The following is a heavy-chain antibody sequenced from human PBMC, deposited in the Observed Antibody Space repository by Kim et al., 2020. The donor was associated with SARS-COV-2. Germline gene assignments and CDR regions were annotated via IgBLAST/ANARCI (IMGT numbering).Heavy chain of an antibody. J-gene: IGHJ6*02. D-gene: IGHD3-16*01. V-gene: IGHV3-30-3*01. CDR2: ISYDGSNK. CDR3: ARAWGGNYYYGMDV. Sequence: GRSLRLSCAASGFTFSSYAMHWVRQAPGKGLEWVALISYDGSNKYYADSVKGRFTISRDNSKNTLYLQMNRLRAEDTAVYYCARAWGGNYYYGMDVWGRG. CDR1: GFTFSSYA.